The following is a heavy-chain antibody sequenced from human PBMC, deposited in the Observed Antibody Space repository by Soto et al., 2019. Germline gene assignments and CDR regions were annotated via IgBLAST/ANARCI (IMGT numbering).Heavy chain of an antibody. CDR1: GYSISSGYH. D-gene: IGHD2-15*01. Sequence: SETLSLTCTVSGYSISSGYHWAFIRQPPGKGLEWLGSVHYSGNTYYNPSLKSRLTISVDKSKNQFSLNLSSVTAADTAVYYCARQDRVVAEGRWFDPWGQGTLVTVSS. CDR3: ARQDRVVAEGRWFDP. CDR2: VHYSGNT. J-gene: IGHJ5*02. V-gene: IGHV4-38-2*02.